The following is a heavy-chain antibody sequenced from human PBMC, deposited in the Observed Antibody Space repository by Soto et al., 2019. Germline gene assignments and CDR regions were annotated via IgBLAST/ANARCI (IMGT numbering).Heavy chain of an antibody. CDR1: GDSISNSRFY. J-gene: IGHJ4*02. CDR2: IYHTGNA. CDR3: ARVGRVGRGNDY. V-gene: IGHV4-39*01. D-gene: IGHD3-16*01. Sequence: SETLSLTCSVSGDSISNSRFYWAWIRQPPGEGLEWIGSIYHTGNAYYNPSLKSRVTISVDTSKNQFSLKLTSVTAADAALYYCARVGRVGRGNDYWGPGTLVTVSS.